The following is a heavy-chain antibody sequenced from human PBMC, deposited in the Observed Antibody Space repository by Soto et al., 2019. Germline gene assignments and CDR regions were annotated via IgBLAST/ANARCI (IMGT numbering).Heavy chain of an antibody. Sequence: EVQLLESGGGLVQPGGSLRLSCAASGFTFSNYAMSWVRQAPGKGLEWVSVISGSGGSTYYADSVKGRFTISRNNSKNTLYRQMNSLRAEDTAVYYCAKLLVAAGVGGAFDIWGQGTMVTVSS. CDR2: ISGSGGST. CDR3: AKLLVAAGVGGAFDI. V-gene: IGHV3-23*01. CDR1: GFTFSNYA. J-gene: IGHJ3*02. D-gene: IGHD2-15*01.